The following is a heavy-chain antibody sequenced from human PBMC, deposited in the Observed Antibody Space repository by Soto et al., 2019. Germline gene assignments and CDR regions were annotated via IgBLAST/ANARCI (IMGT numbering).Heavy chain of an antibody. V-gene: IGHV3-23*01. J-gene: IGHJ4*02. Sequence: GGSLRLSCATSGFTFASYAMTWVRQAPGKGLEWVSSITTGGINTHYADFVRGRFTISRDNSKNTVYLEMKTLSAEDTAVHYCGKVMTDYSKAVGDDWGQGTLVTVSS. D-gene: IGHD4-4*01. CDR2: ITTGGINT. CDR3: GKVMTDYSKAVGDD. CDR1: GFTFASYA.